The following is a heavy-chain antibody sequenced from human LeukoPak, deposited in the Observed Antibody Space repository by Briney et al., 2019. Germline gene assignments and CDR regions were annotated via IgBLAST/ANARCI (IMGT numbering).Heavy chain of an antibody. CDR2: ISGSGGST. Sequence: PGGSLRLSCAASGFTFSSYAMSWVRQAPGKELEWVSAISGSGGSTYYADSVKGRFTISRDNSKNTLYLQMNSLRAEDTAVYYCAKIQLGIAAAGNFDYWGQGTLVTVSS. CDR1: GFTFSSYA. CDR3: AKIQLGIAAAGNFDY. D-gene: IGHD6-13*01. V-gene: IGHV3-23*01. J-gene: IGHJ4*02.